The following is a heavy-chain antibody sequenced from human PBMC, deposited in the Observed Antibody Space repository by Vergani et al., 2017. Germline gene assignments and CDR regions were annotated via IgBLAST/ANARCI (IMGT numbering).Heavy chain of an antibody. Sequence: VQLLQSGGGVIQPGGSVRLSCAASGFTFSACPMTWVRQAPGKWLEWIGSIYYSGSTYYNPSLKSRVTISVDTSKNQFSLKLSSVTAADTAVYYCARHSSSLSTRYYYYYMDVWGKGTTVTVSS. D-gene: IGHD6-6*01. CDR2: IYYSGST. J-gene: IGHJ6*03. CDR1: GFTFSACP. CDR3: ARHSSSLSTRYYYYYMDV. V-gene: IGHV4-39*01.